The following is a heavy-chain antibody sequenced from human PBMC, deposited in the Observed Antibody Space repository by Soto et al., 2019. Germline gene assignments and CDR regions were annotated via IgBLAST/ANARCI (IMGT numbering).Heavy chain of an antibody. V-gene: IGHV4-4*07. CDR1: GGSISSYY. CDR2: IYTSGST. CDR3: ARYGWGSGWHRRWFDT. D-gene: IGHD6-19*01. J-gene: IGHJ5*02. Sequence: SETLSLTCTVSGGSISSYYWSWIRQPAGKGLEWIGRIYTSGSTNYNPSLKSRVTMSVDTSKNQFSLKLSSVTAADTAVYYCARYGWGSGWHRRWFDTWGQGSLVTVSS.